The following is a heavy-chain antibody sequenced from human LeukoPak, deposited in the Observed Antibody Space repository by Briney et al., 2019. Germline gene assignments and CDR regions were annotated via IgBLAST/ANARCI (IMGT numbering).Heavy chain of an antibody. CDR2: TYYRSKWYN. CDR1: GDSVSSNSAA. V-gene: IGHV6-1*01. Sequence: SQTLSLTCAISGDSVSSNSAAWNWIRQSPSRGLEWLGRTYYRSKWYNDYAVSVKSRITINPDTSKNQFSLQLNSVTPEDTAGYYCAREGGAVTGTTLPYYYYGMDVWGQGTTVTVSS. D-gene: IGHD1-20*01. CDR3: AREGGAVTGTTLPYYYYGMDV. J-gene: IGHJ6*02.